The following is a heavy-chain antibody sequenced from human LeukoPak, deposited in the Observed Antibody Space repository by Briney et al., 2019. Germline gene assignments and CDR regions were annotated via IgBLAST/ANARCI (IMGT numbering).Heavy chain of an antibody. V-gene: IGHV4-38-2*02. J-gene: IGHJ4*02. D-gene: IGHD1-1*01. CDR2: IDHSGST. CDR3: ARGGLWIYYFDY. CDR1: GYSISSDYY. Sequence: SETLSLTCTVSGYSISSDYYWGWTRQPPGKGLEWIGSIDHSGSTYYNASLKSRVTISIDTSENHFSLKLDSVTAADTAVFYCARGGLWIYYFDYWGQGTLVTVSS.